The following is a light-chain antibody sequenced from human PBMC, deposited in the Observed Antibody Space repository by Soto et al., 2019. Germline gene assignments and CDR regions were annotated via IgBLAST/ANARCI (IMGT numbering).Light chain of an antibody. CDR2: LGS. Sequence: DIVMTQSPLSLPVTPGGPASISCRSSQSLLHSNGYNYLDWYLQKPGQSPQLLIYLGSNRASGVPDRFSGSGSGTDFTLKISRVEAEDVGVYYCMQALQTPFTFGPGTKWISN. CDR3: MQALQTPFT. CDR1: QSLLHSNGYNY. V-gene: IGKV2-28*01. J-gene: IGKJ3*01.